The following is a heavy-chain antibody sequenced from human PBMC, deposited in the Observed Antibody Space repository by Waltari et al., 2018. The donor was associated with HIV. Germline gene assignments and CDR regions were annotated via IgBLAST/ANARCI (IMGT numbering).Heavy chain of an antibody. Sequence: QVQLVQSGAEVKKPGSSVRVSCKVSGGTFSSYAINWVRQAPRQGLEWMGGIIPSVGTANCAERFEGRVTITAEEYTSRAYMDRSSLRSEDTAVYFCARDHRGNKLLYGMDVWGQGTTVTV. CDR1: GGTFSSYA. CDR2: IIPSVGTA. V-gene: IGHV1-69*01. J-gene: IGHJ6*02. CDR3: ARDHRGNKLLYGMDV.